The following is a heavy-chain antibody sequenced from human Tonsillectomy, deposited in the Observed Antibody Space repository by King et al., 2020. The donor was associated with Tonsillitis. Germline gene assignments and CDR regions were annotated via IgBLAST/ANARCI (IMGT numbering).Heavy chain of an antibody. V-gene: IGHV3-23*04. CDR3: AKVFDKQLEGVIFDY. J-gene: IGHJ4*02. CDR1: GFTFSSYA. Sequence: VQLVESGGGLVQPGGSLRLSCAASGFTFSSYAMSWVRQAPGKGLEWFSAISGSGGRTYYADSVKGRFTISRDKSKNTLYLQMNSLRAEATDGYYCAKVFDKQLEGVIFDYWGQGTLVTVSS. CDR2: ISGSGGRT. D-gene: IGHD6-13*01.